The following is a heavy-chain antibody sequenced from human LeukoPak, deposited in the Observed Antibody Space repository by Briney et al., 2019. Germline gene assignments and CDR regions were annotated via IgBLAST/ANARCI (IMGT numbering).Heavy chain of an antibody. V-gene: IGHV1-8*01. D-gene: IGHD3-16*02. CDR1: GYTFTSYD. CDR2: MNPNSGNT. Sequence: GASAKVSCKASGYTFTSYDINWVRQATGQGLEWMGWMNPNSGNTGYAQKFQGRVTMTRDTSISTAYMELSRLRSDDTAVYYCARDRGNYDYVWGSYRYDYDRFLEPVDAFDIWGQGTMVTVSS. CDR3: ARDRGNYDYVWGSYRYDYDRFLEPVDAFDI. J-gene: IGHJ3*02.